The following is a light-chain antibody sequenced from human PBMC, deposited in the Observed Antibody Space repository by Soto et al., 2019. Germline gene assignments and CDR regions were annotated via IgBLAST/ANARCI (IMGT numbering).Light chain of an antibody. V-gene: IGLV2-14*01. CDR2: DVS. CDR1: SSDIGDYNY. CDR3: CSYTRSGTLT. Sequence: QAVLTQPASVSGTPGQANNISCVGTSSDIGDYNYVSLYQQHPGKVPKVIIYDVSNRPPGVSYRFSGTKSGNTASLTVSGLQAEDEADYYCCSYTRSGTLTFGTGTKVTVL. J-gene: IGLJ1*01.